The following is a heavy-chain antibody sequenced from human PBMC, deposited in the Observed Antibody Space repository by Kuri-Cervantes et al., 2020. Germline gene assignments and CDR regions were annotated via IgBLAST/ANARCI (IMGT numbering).Heavy chain of an antibody. D-gene: IGHD6-19*01. V-gene: IGHV4-39*01. CDR3: ASQWLARNWFDP. CDR2: IYYSGST. Sequence: SETLSLTCTVSGGSISSSYYYWGWIRQPPGKGLEWIGSIYYSGSTYYNPSLKSRVTISVDTSKNQFSLKLSSVTAADTAVYYCASQWLARNWFDPWGQGTLVTVSS. J-gene: IGHJ5*02. CDR1: GGSISSSYYY.